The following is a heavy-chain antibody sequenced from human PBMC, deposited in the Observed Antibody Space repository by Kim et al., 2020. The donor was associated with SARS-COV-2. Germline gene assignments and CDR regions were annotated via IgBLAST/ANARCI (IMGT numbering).Heavy chain of an antibody. V-gene: IGHV1-69*13. Sequence: SVKVSCKASGGPFGTYAITWVRQAPGQGLEWMGGIIPMFGTTKYFQKFHGRVTITADYSMTTAYLELSSLRSEDTAVYYCARSAGDYGDSGDLGLGSGMDVWGQGTTVTVSS. D-gene: IGHD4-17*01. CDR2: IIPMFGTT. CDR3: ARSAGDYGDSGDLGLGSGMDV. CDR1: GGPFGTYA. J-gene: IGHJ6*02.